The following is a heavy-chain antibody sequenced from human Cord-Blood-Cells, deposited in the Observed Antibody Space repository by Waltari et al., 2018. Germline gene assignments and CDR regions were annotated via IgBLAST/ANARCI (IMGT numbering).Heavy chain of an antibody. CDR3: ARKYYDSSGLHAFDI. Sequence: QVQLVQSGAEVKKPGASVKVSCKDSGYTFTSYAMHWVRQAPGQRLEWMGWINAGNGNTKYSQKFQGRVTITRDTSASTAYMELSSLRSEDTAVYYCARKYYDSSGLHAFDIWGQGTMVTVSS. CDR1: GYTFTSYA. D-gene: IGHD3-22*01. CDR2: INAGNGNT. V-gene: IGHV1-3*01. J-gene: IGHJ3*02.